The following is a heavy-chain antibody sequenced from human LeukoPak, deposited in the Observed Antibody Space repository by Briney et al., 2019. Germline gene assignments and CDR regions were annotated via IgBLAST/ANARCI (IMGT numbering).Heavy chain of an antibody. J-gene: IGHJ3*02. CDR1: GFTFSSYG. V-gene: IGHV3-30*03. CDR2: ISYDGSNK. CDR3: ARGDPHDAFDI. Sequence: QPGGSLRLSCAASGFTFSSYGMHWVRQAPGKGLEWVAVISYDGSNKYYADSVKGRFTISRDNSKNTLYLQMNSLRAEDTAVYYCARGDPHDAFDIWGQGTMVTVSS.